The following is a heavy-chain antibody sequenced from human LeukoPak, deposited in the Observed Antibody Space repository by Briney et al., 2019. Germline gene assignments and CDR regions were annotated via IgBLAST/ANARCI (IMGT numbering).Heavy chain of an antibody. CDR2: INHSGST. CDR3: ARGPPLRYFDWLLPTGWFDP. V-gene: IGHV4-34*01. J-gene: IGHJ5*02. D-gene: IGHD3-9*01. CDR1: GGSFSGYY. Sequence: PSETLSLTCAAYGGSFSGYYWRWIRQPPGKGLEWIGEINHSGSTNYNPSLKSRVTISVDTSKNQFSLKLSSVTAADTAVYYCARGPPLRYFDWLLPTGWFDPWGQGTLVTVSS.